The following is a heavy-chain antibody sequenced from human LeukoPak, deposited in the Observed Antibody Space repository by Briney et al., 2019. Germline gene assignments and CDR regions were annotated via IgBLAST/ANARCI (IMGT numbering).Heavy chain of an antibody. Sequence: SETRSLTCTVSGGSISSYYWSWIRQPPGKGLEWIGYIYYSGSTNYNPSLKSRVTISVDTSKNQFSLKLSSVTAADTAVYYCARGPKYYYDSSGYYGWFDPWGQGTLVTVSS. CDR3: ARGPKYYYDSSGYYGWFDP. CDR1: GGSISSYY. CDR2: IYYSGST. V-gene: IGHV4-59*01. D-gene: IGHD3-22*01. J-gene: IGHJ5*02.